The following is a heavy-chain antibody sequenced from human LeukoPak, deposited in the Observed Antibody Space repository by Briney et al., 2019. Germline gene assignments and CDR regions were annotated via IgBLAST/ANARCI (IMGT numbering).Heavy chain of an antibody. J-gene: IGHJ4*02. V-gene: IGHV1-46*01. CDR1: GYTFTTYY. D-gene: IGHD5-18*01. CDR3: ARVLGAHRYGSTDH. CDR2: INPSSGST. Sequence: ASVKVSSKASGYTFTTYYMHWVRQAPGQGLEWMGIINPSSGSTSYAQKFQGRVTMTRDTSTSTVYMELSSLRSEDTAIYYCARVLGAHRYGSTDHWGQGTLVTVSS.